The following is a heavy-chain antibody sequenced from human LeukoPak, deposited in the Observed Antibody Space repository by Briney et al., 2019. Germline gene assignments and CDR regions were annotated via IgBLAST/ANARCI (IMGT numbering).Heavy chain of an antibody. V-gene: IGHV4-59*11. Sequence: PSETLSLTCTVSSGSISSHYWSWIRQPPGKGLEWIGYIYYSGSTNYNPSLESRVTISVDTSKNQFSLKLSSVTAADTAVYYCARDMGYSSTLYYYYYMDVWGKGTTVTVSS. CDR2: IYYSGST. J-gene: IGHJ6*03. CDR3: ARDMGYSSTLYYYYYMDV. CDR1: SGSISSHY. D-gene: IGHD6-13*01.